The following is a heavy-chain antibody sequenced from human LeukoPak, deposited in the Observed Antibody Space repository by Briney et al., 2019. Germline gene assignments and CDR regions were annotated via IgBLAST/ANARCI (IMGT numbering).Heavy chain of an antibody. CDR2: IYSSGSA. J-gene: IGHJ6*03. D-gene: IGHD3-10*01. Sequence: SETLSLTCGVYGGSFSGYYWSWIRQPPGKGLEWIGYIYSSGSANYNPSLKSRVTMSVDTSKNQFSLKVSSVTAADTAVYYCARVFDSGSQAYFYYMDVWGKGTTVTIFS. CDR1: GGSFSGYY. CDR3: ARVFDSGSQAYFYYMDV. V-gene: IGHV4-59*01.